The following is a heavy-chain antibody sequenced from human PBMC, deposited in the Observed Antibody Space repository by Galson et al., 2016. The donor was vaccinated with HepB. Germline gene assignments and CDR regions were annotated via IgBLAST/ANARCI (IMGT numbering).Heavy chain of an antibody. J-gene: IGHJ6*03. D-gene: IGHD6-13*01. CDR1: GFSFSRYA. CDR3: AKGGGGSSSWQKYYYYYYMDV. CDR2: ISGSGGGT. Sequence: SLRLSCAASGFSFSRYAMSWVRQAPGKGLDWVSGISGSGGGTHYADSVKGRFTISRDNSKNTLYLQMNRLRAEDTAVYYCAKGGGGSSSWQKYYYYYYMDVWGQGTTVTVSS. V-gene: IGHV3-23*01.